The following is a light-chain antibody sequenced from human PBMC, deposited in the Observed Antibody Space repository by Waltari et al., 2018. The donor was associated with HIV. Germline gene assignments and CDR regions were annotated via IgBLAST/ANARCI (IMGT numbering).Light chain of an antibody. Sequence: EIMMTQSPATLSVSPGERATLSCRASQSVSSNLAWYQQKPGQSPRLLIYGASTRATGIPARFSGSGSGTEFTLTINSLQSEDFAVYYCQQYDNWPSLTFGGGTKVEIK. CDR2: GAS. J-gene: IGKJ4*01. V-gene: IGKV3-15*01. CDR1: QSVSSN. CDR3: QQYDNWPSLT.